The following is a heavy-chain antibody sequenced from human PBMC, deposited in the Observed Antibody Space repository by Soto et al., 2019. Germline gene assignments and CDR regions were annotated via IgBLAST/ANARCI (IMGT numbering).Heavy chain of an antibody. D-gene: IGHD6-13*01. CDR2: INPSGGST. J-gene: IGHJ6*03. Sequence: ASVKVSCKASGYTFTSYYMHWVRQAPGQGLEWMGIINPSGGSTSYAQKFQGRVTMTRDTSTSTVYMELSSLRSEDTAVYYCAREGIAAAATRDYYYYMDVWGKGTTVTVSS. CDR1: GYTFTSYY. V-gene: IGHV1-46*03. CDR3: AREGIAAAATRDYYYYMDV.